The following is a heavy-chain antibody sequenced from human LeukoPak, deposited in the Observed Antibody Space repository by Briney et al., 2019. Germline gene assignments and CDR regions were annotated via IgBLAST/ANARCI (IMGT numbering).Heavy chain of an antibody. J-gene: IGHJ4*02. CDR1: GFTFSTYA. CDR3: ARDLYSSSWYFVSPGGY. Sequence: PGGSLRLSCAPSGFTFSTYAMSWVRQAPGKGLGWVSVISGSGGNTYYADSVKGRFTISRDNAKNSLYLQMNSLRAEDTALYYCARDLYSSSWYFVSPGGYWGQGTLVTVSS. D-gene: IGHD6-13*01. V-gene: IGHV3-23*01. CDR2: ISGSGGNT.